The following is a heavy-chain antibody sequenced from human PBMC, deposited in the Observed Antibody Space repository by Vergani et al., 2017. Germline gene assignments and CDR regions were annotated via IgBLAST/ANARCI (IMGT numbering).Heavy chain of an antibody. V-gene: IGHV1-69*12. D-gene: IGHD1-26*01. J-gene: IGHJ5*02. CDR2: IIPIFGTA. Sequence: QVQLVQSGAEVKKPGSSVKVSCKASGGTFSSYAISWVRQAPGQGLEWMGGIIPIFGTATYAQKFQGRVTITADESTSTAYMELSSLRSEDTAVYYCARALSGAGRGNNWFDPWGQGTLVTVSS. CDR1: GGTFSSYA. CDR3: ARALSGAGRGNNWFDP.